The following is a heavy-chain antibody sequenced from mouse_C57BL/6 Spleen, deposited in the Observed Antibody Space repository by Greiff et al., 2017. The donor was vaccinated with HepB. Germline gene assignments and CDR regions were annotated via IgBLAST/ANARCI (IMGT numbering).Heavy chain of an antibody. CDR3: ARRLTGRYAMDY. CDR2: ISGGGGNT. J-gene: IGHJ4*01. Sequence: VQLKESGGGLVKPGGSLKLSCAASGFTFSSYTMSWVRQTPEKGLEWVATISGGGGNTYYPDSVKGRFTISRDNAKNTLYLQMSSLRSEDTAWYYCARRLTGRYAMDYWGQGTSVTVSS. D-gene: IGHD4-1*01. CDR1: GFTFSSYT. V-gene: IGHV5-9*01.